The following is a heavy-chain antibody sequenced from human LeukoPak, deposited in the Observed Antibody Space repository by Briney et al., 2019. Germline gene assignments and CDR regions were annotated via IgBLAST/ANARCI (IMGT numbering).Heavy chain of an antibody. V-gene: IGHV4-34*01. Sequence: PSETLSLTCAVYGGSFSGYYWSWIRQPPGKGLEWIGEINHSGSTNYNPSLKSRVTISVDTSKNQFSLKLSSVTAADTAVYYCARGRDQWGSYRYYYYMDVWGKGTTATVSS. CDR2: INHSGST. J-gene: IGHJ6*03. D-gene: IGHD3-16*02. CDR1: GGSFSGYY. CDR3: ARGRDQWGSYRYYYYMDV.